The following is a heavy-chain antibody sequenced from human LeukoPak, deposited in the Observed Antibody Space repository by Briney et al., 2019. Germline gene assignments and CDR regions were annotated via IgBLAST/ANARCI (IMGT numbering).Heavy chain of an antibody. J-gene: IGHJ6*04. CDR1: GFTFSSYS. D-gene: IGHD3-10*01. CDR3: ARGPPRGYYGSGSYYKFGMDV. Sequence: GGYLRLSCAASGFTFSSYSMNWVRQAPGKGLEWVSYISSSSSTIYYADSVKGRFTISRDNAKNSLYLQMNSLRAEDTAVYYCARGPPRGYYGSGSYYKFGMDVWGKGTTVTVSS. V-gene: IGHV3-48*01. CDR2: ISSSSSTI.